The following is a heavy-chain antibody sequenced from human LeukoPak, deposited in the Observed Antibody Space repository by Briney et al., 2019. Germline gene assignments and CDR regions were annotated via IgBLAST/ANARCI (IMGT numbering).Heavy chain of an antibody. CDR1: GFTFSDFW. CDR2: IKYDGGES. J-gene: IGHJ5*02. D-gene: IGHD3/OR15-3a*01. Sequence: GGSLRLSCAASGFTFSDFWMSWVRQAPGKGPEWVANIKYDGGESYYVDSVKDRFTISRDNAKNSLYLQMNSLRVEDTAIYYCVRGGQRFDPWGQGTLVTVSS. V-gene: IGHV3-7*01. CDR3: VRGGQRFDP.